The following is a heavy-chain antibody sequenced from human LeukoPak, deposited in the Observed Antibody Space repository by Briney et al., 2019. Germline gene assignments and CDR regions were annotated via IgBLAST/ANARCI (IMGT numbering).Heavy chain of an antibody. CDR1: GYSFTSYW. CDR2: IYPGDSDT. D-gene: IGHD2-15*01. V-gene: IGHV5-51*01. Sequence: GESLKISCKGSGYSFTSYWIGWVRQMPGKGLEWIGIIYPGDSDTRYSPSFQGQVTISADKSISTAYLQWSSLKASDTAMYYCARSDYCSGGSCSPSNWFDPWGQGTLVTVSS. J-gene: IGHJ5*02. CDR3: ARSDYCSGGSCSPSNWFDP.